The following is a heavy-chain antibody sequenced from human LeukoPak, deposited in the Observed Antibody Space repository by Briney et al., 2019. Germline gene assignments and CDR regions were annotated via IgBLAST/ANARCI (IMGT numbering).Heavy chain of an antibody. D-gene: IGHD2-15*01. CDR2: IYWNSGSI. V-gene: IGHV3-9*01. CDR1: GFTFDDYA. J-gene: IGHJ4*02. Sequence: PGGSLRLSCAASGFTFDDYAMHWVRQAPGKGLEWVSGIYWNSGSIVYADSVKGRFTISRDNAKSSLYLQMNSLRAEDTAVYYRARDGVVPGPWHFDYWGQGTLVTVSS. CDR3: ARDGVVPGPWHFDY.